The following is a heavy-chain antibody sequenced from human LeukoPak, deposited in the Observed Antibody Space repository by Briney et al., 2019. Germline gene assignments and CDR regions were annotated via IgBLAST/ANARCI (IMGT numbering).Heavy chain of an antibody. CDR2: IIPILGIA. CDR3: ATGWAYCGGDCPLPFDH. D-gene: IGHD2-21*02. CDR1: GGTFSSYA. V-gene: IGHV1-69*04. J-gene: IGHJ4*02. Sequence: VASVKVSCKASGGTFSSYAISWVRQAPGQGLEWMGRIIPILGIANYAQKFQGRVTITADKSTSTAYMELSSLRSEDTAVYYCATGWAYCGGDCPLPFDHWGQGTLVTVSS.